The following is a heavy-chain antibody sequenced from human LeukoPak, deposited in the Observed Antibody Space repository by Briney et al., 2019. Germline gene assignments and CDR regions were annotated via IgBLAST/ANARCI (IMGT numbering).Heavy chain of an antibody. CDR3: ARVIAAAGRGDFDY. J-gene: IGHJ4*02. D-gene: IGHD6-13*01. V-gene: IGHV3-23*01. CDR1: GFTFSSYA. CDR2: VSGSGGST. Sequence: GGSLRLSCAASGFTFSSYAMTWVRQATGKGLEWVSTVSGSGGSTYYADSVKGRFTISRDNSKNTLYLQMNSLRAEDTAVYYCARVIAAAGRGDFDYWGQGTLVTVSS.